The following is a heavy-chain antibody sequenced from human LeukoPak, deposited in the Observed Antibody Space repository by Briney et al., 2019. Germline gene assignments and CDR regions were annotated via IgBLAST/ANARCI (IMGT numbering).Heavy chain of an antibody. CDR2: ISGSGGST. J-gene: IGHJ6*03. V-gene: IGHV3-23*01. CDR3: AKGGGYQLLEGDYYYMDV. D-gene: IGHD2-2*01. Sequence: GGSLRLSCAASGFTFSDCAMSWVRQAPGKGLEWVSAISGSGGSTYYADSVKGRFTISRDNSKNTLYLQRNSLRAEDTAVYYCAKGGGYQLLEGDYYYMDVWGKGTTVTVSS. CDR1: GFTFSDCA.